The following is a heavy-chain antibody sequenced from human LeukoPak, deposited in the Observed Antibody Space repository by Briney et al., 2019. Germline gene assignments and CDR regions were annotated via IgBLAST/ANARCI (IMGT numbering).Heavy chain of an antibody. J-gene: IGHJ4*02. Sequence: GGSLRLSCAASGFTFSDYYMSWIRQAPGKGLVWVSRIKSDGITITYADSVKGRFTISRDNAKNTLYLQMNSLRAEDTAVYYCLRDLNWSLDQWGQGTLVTVSS. D-gene: IGHD1-20*01. CDR1: GFTFSDYY. V-gene: IGHV3-74*01. CDR2: IKSDGITI. CDR3: LRDLNWSLDQ.